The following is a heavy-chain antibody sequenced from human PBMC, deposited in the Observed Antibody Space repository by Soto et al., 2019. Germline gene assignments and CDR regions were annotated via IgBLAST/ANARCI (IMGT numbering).Heavy chain of an antibody. CDR2: IYISGNT. Sequence: SETLSLTCTGSGGSLGNQYLVWVRQPAGKGLEWIGRIYISGNTNYNPSLGSRVTMSIDTSKNQFSLKLDSMTAADTAVYYCGGSSGYYHGVDVWGQGTTVTVSS. V-gene: IGHV4-4*07. J-gene: IGHJ6*02. CDR1: GGSLGNQY. D-gene: IGHD3-16*01. CDR3: GGSSGYYHGVDV.